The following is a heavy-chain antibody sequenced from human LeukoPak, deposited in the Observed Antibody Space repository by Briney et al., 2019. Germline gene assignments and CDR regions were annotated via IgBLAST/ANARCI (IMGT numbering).Heavy chain of an antibody. V-gene: IGHV3-21*01. J-gene: IGHJ4*02. CDR3: ARQTYYDFWGGYYTNYFDY. CDR1: GFTFSSYS. D-gene: IGHD3-3*01. Sequence: GGSLRLSCAASGFTFSSYSMNWVRQAPGKGLEWVSSISSSSSYIYYADSVKGRFTISRDNAKNSLYLQMNSLRAEDTAVYYCARQTYYDFWGGYYTNYFDYWGQGTLVTVSS. CDR2: ISSSSSYI.